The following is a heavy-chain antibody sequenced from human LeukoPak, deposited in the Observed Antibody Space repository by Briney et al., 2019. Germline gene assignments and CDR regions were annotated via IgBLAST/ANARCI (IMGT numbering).Heavy chain of an antibody. J-gene: IGHJ4*02. D-gene: IGHD1-26*01. Sequence: GGSLRLSCAASGFTFSDYYMTWIRQAPGKGLEWVSYISPSGITTYYTDSVKGRFTISRDNAKNSLSLQINSLRVEDTAVYYCARAYTGSFSGTLEYWGRGTLITVSS. CDR3: ARAYTGSFSGTLEY. V-gene: IGHV3-11*04. CDR1: GFTFSDYY. CDR2: ISPSGITT.